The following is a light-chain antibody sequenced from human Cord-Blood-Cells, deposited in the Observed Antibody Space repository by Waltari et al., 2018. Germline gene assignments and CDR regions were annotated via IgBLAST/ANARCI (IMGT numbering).Light chain of an antibody. CDR2: DTS. V-gene: IGKV3-11*01. CDR3: QQRSNWRMYT. Sequence: EIVLTQSPATLSLSPGERATLSCRARQSVSSYLAWYQQKPGQAPRLLIYDTSNRATGIPARFSGSGSGTDFTLTISSLEPEDFAVYYCQQRSNWRMYTFGQGTKLEIK. J-gene: IGKJ2*01. CDR1: QSVSSY.